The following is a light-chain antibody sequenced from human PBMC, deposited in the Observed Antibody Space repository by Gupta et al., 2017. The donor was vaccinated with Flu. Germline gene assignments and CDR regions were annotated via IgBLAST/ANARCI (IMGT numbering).Light chain of an antibody. V-gene: IGLV2-11*01. Sequence: QSALAQPRSVSGAPGQSVTISCTATSSDVGGYHYVSWYQQPPGKEPKLRIYDVSYRPSGVPDRFAGSKSGKTELLNISGIQAEDEADYYCCQYAGNSSWVFGSGTKLTVL. CDR1: SSDVGGYHY. CDR3: CQYAGNSSWV. CDR2: DVS. J-gene: IGLJ1*01.